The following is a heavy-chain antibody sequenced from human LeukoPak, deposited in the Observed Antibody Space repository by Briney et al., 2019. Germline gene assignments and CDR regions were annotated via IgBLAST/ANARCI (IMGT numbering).Heavy chain of an antibody. CDR3: ARVNTMIRGVTHFDY. Sequence: GAPVKVSCKASGYTVSNYVMHWVRQAPGQRLGGMGGINAGNGNTKYSQKFQGRVTITRDTSESTAYMELSSLRSADTAVYYCARVNTMIRGVTHFDYWGQGTLVTVSS. J-gene: IGHJ4*02. V-gene: IGHV1-3*01. CDR1: GYTVSNYV. D-gene: IGHD3-10*01. CDR2: INAGNGNT.